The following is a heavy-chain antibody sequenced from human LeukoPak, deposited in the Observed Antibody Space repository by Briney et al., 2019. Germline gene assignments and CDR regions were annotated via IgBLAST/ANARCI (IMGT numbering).Heavy chain of an antibody. Sequence: GGSLRLSCAASGFTVSSYDMHWVRQATGRGLEWVSVIGTTGDTYYPGSVKGRFTISRENAKNSLYLQMNSLRAGDTAVYYCARATSGLDVWGQGTTVTVSS. CDR2: IGTTGDT. CDR3: ARATSGLDV. V-gene: IGHV3-13*01. CDR1: GFTVSSYD. J-gene: IGHJ6*02.